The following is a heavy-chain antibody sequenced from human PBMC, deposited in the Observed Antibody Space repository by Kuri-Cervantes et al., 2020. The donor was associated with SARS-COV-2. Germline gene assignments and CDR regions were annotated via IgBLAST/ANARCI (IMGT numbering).Heavy chain of an antibody. Sequence: SETLSLTCAVSGYSISSGYYWGWIRQPPGKGLEWIGSIYHSGSTYCNPSLKSRVTISVDTSKNQFSLKLSSVTAADTAVYYCARRAAAGTILLDYWGQGTLVTVSS. J-gene: IGHJ4*02. CDR1: GYSISSGYY. CDR3: ARRAAAGTILLDY. D-gene: IGHD6-13*01. CDR2: IYHSGST. V-gene: IGHV4-38-2*01.